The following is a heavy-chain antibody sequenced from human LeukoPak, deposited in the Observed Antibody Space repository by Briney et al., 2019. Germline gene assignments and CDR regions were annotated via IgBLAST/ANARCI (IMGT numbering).Heavy chain of an antibody. J-gene: IGHJ6*03. D-gene: IGHD3-10*01. CDR3: AKVMKGSERLTMVRGVIIKTAGLYYMDV. Sequence: GGSLRLSCAASGFTLTSYAMSWVRQAPGKGLEWVSSISASGGSTNYADSVKGRFTISRDNSKNTVYLQMNSLRAEDTAVYYCAKVMKGSERLTMVRGVIIKTAGLYYMDVWGKGTTVTVSS. CDR1: GFTLTSYA. V-gene: IGHV3-23*01. CDR2: ISASGGST.